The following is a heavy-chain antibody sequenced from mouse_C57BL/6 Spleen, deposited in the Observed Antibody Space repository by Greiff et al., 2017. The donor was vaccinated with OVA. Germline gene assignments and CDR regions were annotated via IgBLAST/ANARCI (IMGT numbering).Heavy chain of an antibody. Sequence: VQLQQSGPELVKPGASVKISCKASGYAFSSSWMNWVKQRPGQGLEWIGRIYPGDGDTNYNGKFKGKATLTADKSSSTAYMQLSSLTSEDSAVYFCARWFSSGHVYWGQGTTLTVSS. CDR3: ARWFSSGHVY. CDR2: IYPGDGDT. D-gene: IGHD3-2*02. CDR1: GYAFSSSW. J-gene: IGHJ2*01. V-gene: IGHV1-82*01.